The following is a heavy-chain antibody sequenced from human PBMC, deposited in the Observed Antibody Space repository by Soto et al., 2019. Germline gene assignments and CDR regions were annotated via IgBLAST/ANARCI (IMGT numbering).Heavy chain of an antibody. CDR3: AKDLVPAAMTYYYYMDV. CDR2: ISYDGSNK. CDR1: GFTFSSYG. V-gene: IGHV3-30*18. D-gene: IGHD2-2*01. J-gene: IGHJ6*03. Sequence: QVQLVESGGGVVQPGRSLRLSCAASGFTFSSYGMHWVRQAPGKGLEWVAAISYDGSNKYYADSVKGRFTISRDNSKNTLYLQMNSLRAEDTAVYYCAKDLVPAAMTYYYYMDVWGKGTTVTVSS.